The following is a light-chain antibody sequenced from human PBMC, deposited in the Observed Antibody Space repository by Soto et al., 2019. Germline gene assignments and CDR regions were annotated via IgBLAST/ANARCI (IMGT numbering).Light chain of an antibody. V-gene: IGLV2-14*01. Sequence: QSALTQPASVSGSPGQSITISCTGTSSDVGAYNYVSWYQQHPGKAPKLMIYEVNNRPSGVSNRFSGSKSGNTASLTISWLQAEDEADYYCNSYTSSSTLAFGGGTKLTVL. CDR1: SSDVGAYNY. CDR2: EVN. CDR3: NSYTSSSTLA. J-gene: IGLJ2*01.